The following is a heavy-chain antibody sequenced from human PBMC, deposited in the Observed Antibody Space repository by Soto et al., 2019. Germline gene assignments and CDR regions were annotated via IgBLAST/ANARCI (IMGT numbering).Heavy chain of an antibody. CDR2: ISYDGSNK. V-gene: IGHV3-30*18. Sequence: GGSLRLSCAASGFTFSSYGMHWVRQAPGKGLEWVAVISYDGSNKYYADSVKGRFTISRDNSKNTLYLQMNSLRAEDTAVYYCAKAVHYYDSSGYFDYRGQGTLVTVSS. CDR3: AKAVHYYDSSGYFDY. J-gene: IGHJ4*02. D-gene: IGHD3-22*01. CDR1: GFTFSSYG.